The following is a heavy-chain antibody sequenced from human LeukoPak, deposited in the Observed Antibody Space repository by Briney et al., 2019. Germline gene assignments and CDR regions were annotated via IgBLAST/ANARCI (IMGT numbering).Heavy chain of an antibody. CDR1: GGSISSSSYY. CDR3: ARHPAYSGYDWGFFSEPKYYFDY. V-gene: IGHV4-39*01. D-gene: IGHD5-12*01. Sequence: SETLSFNGTVSGGSISSSSYYWGWIRQPPGKWLEWIGSIYYSGCTYYNPSLKSRVTISVDTSKNQFSLKLSSVTAADTAVYYCARHPAYSGYDWGFFSEPKYYFDYWGQGTLVTVSS. J-gene: IGHJ4*02. CDR2: IYYSGCT.